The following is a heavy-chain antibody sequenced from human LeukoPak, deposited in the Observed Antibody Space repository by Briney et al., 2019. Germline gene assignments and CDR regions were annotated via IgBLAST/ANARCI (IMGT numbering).Heavy chain of an antibody. J-gene: IGHJ3*02. CDR3: ARELWSGYYTSDAFDI. CDR1: GFTFSDYY. D-gene: IGHD3-3*01. CDR2: ISSSGSTI. Sequence: GGSLRLSCAAPGFTFSDYYMSWIRQAPGKGLEWISYISSSGSTIYYADSVKGRFTISRDNAKNSLYLQMNSLRAEDTAVYYCARELWSGYYTSDAFDIWGQGTMVTVSS. V-gene: IGHV3-11*01.